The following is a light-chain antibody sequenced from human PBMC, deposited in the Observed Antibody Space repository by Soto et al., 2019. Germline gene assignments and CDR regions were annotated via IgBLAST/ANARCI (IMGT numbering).Light chain of an antibody. V-gene: IGKV1-5*03. J-gene: IGKJ5*01. CDR3: QQYYGAPIT. CDR1: QNINSW. Sequence: DIHMTQSPSTLSASVGDRVTITCRASQNINSWLAWYQQKPGKAPKLLIYEASSLEKGVPARFGGSGSGTEFTLTISSLQAEDVAVYFCQQYYGAPITFGQGTRLEI. CDR2: EAS.